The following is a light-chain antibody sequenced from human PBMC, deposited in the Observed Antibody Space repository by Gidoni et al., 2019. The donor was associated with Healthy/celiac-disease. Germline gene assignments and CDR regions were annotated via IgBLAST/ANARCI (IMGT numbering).Light chain of an antibody. CDR3: QQYYSTPFT. J-gene: IGKJ5*01. Sequence: IVMTQSPDSLAVSLGERATINCKSSQSFLYSSNNKNYLAWYQQKPGQPPKLLIYWASTRESGVPDRFSGSGSGTDFTLTISSLQAEDVAVYYCQQYYSTPFTFGQGTRLEIK. V-gene: IGKV4-1*01. CDR1: QSFLYSSNNKNY. CDR2: WAS.